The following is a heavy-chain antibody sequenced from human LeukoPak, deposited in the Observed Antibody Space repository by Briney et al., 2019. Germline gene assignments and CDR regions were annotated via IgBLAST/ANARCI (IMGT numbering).Heavy chain of an antibody. CDR2: INQGGSEK. CDR3: ARVRWGGLYYFDY. Sequence: GGSLRLSCAASGFSFSSYWMSWVRQAPGKGLEWVAYINQGGSEKYYVDSVRGRFTISRDDAKNSLYLQMNSLRAEDTAVYYCARVRWGGLYYFDYWGQGTLVTVSS. V-gene: IGHV3-7*01. CDR1: GFSFSSYW. J-gene: IGHJ4*02. D-gene: IGHD3-16*01.